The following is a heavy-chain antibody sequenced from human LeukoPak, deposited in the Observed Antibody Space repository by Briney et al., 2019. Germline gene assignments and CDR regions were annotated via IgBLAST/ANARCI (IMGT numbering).Heavy chain of an antibody. Sequence: GESLKISCKGSGYSFSGNWIGWVRQMPGKGLEWMGIIYPVDSDTRYSPSFQGQVTISVDKSSATAYLQWSSLKASDTAMYYCARVHCSSTSCYGDFDYWGQGTLVTVSS. CDR1: GYSFSGNW. CDR2: IYPVDSDT. V-gene: IGHV5-51*01. J-gene: IGHJ4*02. CDR3: ARVHCSSTSCYGDFDY. D-gene: IGHD2-2*01.